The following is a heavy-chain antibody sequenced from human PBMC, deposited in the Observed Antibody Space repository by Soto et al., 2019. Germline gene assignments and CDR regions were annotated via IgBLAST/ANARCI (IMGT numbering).Heavy chain of an antibody. CDR1: GFTFSDYY. V-gene: IGHV3-11*01. D-gene: IGHD5-12*01. CDR2: ISSSGATI. CDR3: ARDGVLATGPIDY. Sequence: QVQLVESGGGLVEPRGSLRLSCAASGFTFSDYYMSWIRQAPGKGLEWLSYISSSGATIYYVDSVKGRFTISRDNAKKSVYLQMDSLRAEDTAVYYCARDGVLATGPIDYWGPGTLVTVSS. J-gene: IGHJ4*02.